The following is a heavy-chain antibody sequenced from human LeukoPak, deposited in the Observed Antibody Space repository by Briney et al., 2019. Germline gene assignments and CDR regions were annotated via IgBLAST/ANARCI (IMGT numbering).Heavy chain of an antibody. J-gene: IGHJ4*02. CDR1: GFTFSSYA. Sequence: GGSPRLSCAASGFTFSSYAMSWVRQAPGKGLEWVSAISGSGGSTYYADSVKGRFTISRDNSKNTLYLQMNSLRAEDTAVYYCAKVSLGYCSGGSCFYKWYFDYWGQGTLVTVSS. V-gene: IGHV3-23*01. CDR2: ISGSGGST. CDR3: AKVSLGYCSGGSCFYKWYFDY. D-gene: IGHD2-15*01.